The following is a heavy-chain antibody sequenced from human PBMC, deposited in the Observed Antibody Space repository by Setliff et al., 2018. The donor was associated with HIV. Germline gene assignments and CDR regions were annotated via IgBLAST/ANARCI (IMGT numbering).Heavy chain of an antibody. CDR2: ISGSGAST. D-gene: IGHD2-15*01. CDR1: GFTFNTYA. Sequence: GESLKISCAASGFTFNTYAMSWVRQAPGKGLEWVSVISGSGASTFYADSVKGRFTISRDNSKSTLYLQMNGLRVEDTAVYYCAKDGISGGAYPPYYFDYWGHGTLVTV. J-gene: IGHJ4*01. V-gene: IGHV3-23*01. CDR3: AKDGISGGAYPPYYFDY.